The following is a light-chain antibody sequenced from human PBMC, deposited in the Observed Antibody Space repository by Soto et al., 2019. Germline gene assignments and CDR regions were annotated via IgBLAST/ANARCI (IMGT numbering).Light chain of an antibody. Sequence: IVFTLCLGTLYLSPGERATLSCRAIQSVSSSYLAWYQQKPGQAPRLLIYGASSRATGIPDRFSGSGSGTDFTLTISRLEPEDFAVYYCQQYCSSASDTFGQGTRVDIK. CDR2: GAS. J-gene: IGKJ5*01. CDR1: QSVSSSY. CDR3: QQYCSSASDT. V-gene: IGKV3-20*01.